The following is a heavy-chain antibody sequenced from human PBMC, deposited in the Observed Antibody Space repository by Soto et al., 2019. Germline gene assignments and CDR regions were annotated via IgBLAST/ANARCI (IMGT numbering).Heavy chain of an antibody. CDR2: INPSVGST. D-gene: IGHD1-26*01. J-gene: IGHJ4*02. CDR1: GYNFTSQN. V-gene: IGHV1-46*03. CDR3: ASALGARFDY. Sequence: QVQLVQSGAEVKKPGASVKVSCKASGYNFTSQNMHWVRQAPGQGLEWMGVINPSVGSTTYAQKLQGRVTMTRDTSTSTVYMEVSSLRSEDTAVYYCASALGARFDYWGQGTLVTVSS.